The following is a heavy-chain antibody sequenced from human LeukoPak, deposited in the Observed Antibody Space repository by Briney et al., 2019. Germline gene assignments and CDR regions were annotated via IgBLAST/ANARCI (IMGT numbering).Heavy chain of an antibody. CDR2: IIPIFGTA. V-gene: IGHV1-69*13. J-gene: IGHJ4*02. D-gene: IGHD3-3*01. Sequence: RASVKVSCKASGGTFSSYAISWVRQAPGQGLEWMEGIIPIFGTANYAQKFQGRVTITADESTSTAYMELSSLRSEDTAVYYCARDRDEGLGGFLEYYWGQGTLVTVSS. CDR1: GGTFSSYA. CDR3: ARDRDEGLGGFLEYY.